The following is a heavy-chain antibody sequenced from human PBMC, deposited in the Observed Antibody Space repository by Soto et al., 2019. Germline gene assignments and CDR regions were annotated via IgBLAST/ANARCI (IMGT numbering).Heavy chain of an antibody. Sequence: DVNLVESGGGLVEPGGSLRLSCAASGFTFPIYDFNWVRQAPGKGLEWVSSISSRGTFIYYADSVKGRFTISRDNAKNSVYLQMDNLRVEDTAVYYCARSTTDWVVGHWGQGALVTVSS. CDR1: GFTFPIYD. CDR3: ARSTTDWVVGH. CDR2: ISSRGTFI. V-gene: IGHV3-21*01. D-gene: IGHD3-9*01. J-gene: IGHJ4*02.